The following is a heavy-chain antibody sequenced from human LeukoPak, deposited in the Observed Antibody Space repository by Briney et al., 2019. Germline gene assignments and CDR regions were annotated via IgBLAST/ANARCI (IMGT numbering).Heavy chain of an antibody. CDR1: GFTFGDYA. CDR3: TTDRVEVDV. Sequence: GGSLRLSCTASGFTFGDYAMSWVRQAPGKGLEWVGRIKSKTDGGTTDYAAPVKGRFTISRDDSKNTLYLQMNSLKTEDTAVYYCTTDRVEVDVWGKGTTVTVSS. J-gene: IGHJ6*04. V-gene: IGHV3-15*01. CDR2: IKSKTDGGTT.